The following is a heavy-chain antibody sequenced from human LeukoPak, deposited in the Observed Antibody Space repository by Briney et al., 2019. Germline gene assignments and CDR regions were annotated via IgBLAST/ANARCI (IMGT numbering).Heavy chain of an antibody. CDR1: GYSFTDYY. CDR2: INPNSGGT. D-gene: IGHD2-21*01. CDR3: ARADRLHGGPYLIGP. V-gene: IGHV1-2*02. Sequence: ASVKVSCKTSGYSFTDYYMHWVRQAPGQGLEWMGWINPNSGGTNSAQKFQGRVTMARDTSITTVYMEVSWLTSDDTAVYYCARADRLHGGPYLIGPWGQGTLVTVSS. J-gene: IGHJ5*02.